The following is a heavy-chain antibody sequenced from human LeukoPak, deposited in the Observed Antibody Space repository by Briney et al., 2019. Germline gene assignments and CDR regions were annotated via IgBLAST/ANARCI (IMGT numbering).Heavy chain of an antibody. V-gene: IGHV1-69*05. CDR1: GGTFSSYA. CDR3: ASSKKPYYYDSSGSVGDWFDP. D-gene: IGHD3-22*01. CDR2: IIPIFGTA. Sequence: SVKVSCKASGGTFSSYAISWVRQAPGQGLEWMGGIIPIFGTANYAQKFQGRVTITTDESTSTAYMELSSLRSEDTAVYYCASSKKPYYYDSSGSVGDWFDPWGQGTLVTVSS. J-gene: IGHJ5*02.